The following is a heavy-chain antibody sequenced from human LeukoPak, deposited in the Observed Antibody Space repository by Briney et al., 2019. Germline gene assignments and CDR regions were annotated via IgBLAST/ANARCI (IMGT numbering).Heavy chain of an antibody. D-gene: IGHD3-22*01. CDR1: GFTFSSYG. J-gene: IGHJ6*02. V-gene: IGHV3-30*18. CDR2: ISYDGSNK. CDR3: AKGQYYYDKSDYYYGMDV. Sequence: GGSLRLSCAAPGFTFSSYGMHWVRQAPGKGLEWVAVISYDGSNKYYADSVKGRFTISRDNSKNTLYLQMNSLRAEDTAVYYCAKGQYYYDKSDYYYGMDVWGQGTTVTVSS.